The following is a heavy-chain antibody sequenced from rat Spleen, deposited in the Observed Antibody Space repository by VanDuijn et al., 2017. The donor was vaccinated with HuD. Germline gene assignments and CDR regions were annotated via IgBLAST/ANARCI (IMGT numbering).Heavy chain of an antibody. V-gene: IGHV5-29*01. J-gene: IGHJ3*01. CDR3: ARDIHGGYNELGYFAY. Sequence: EVQLVESGGGLVQPGRSLKLSCAASGFTFSNYGMAWVRQAPTKGLVWVATISSDGSGTYYRDSVEGRFTISRDNAKSTLYLQIDSLRSEDTGNYFCARDIHGGYNELGYFAYWGQGTLVTGSS. CDR1: GFTFSNYG. D-gene: IGHD4-1*01. CDR2: ISSDGSGT.